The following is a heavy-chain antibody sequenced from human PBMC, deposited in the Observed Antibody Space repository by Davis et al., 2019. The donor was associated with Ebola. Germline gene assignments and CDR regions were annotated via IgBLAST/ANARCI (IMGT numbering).Heavy chain of an antibody. CDR3: AKHRWFAVPAAILFDP. CDR1: AGSISSSSYY. V-gene: IGHV4-39*01. CDR2: IYYSGST. Sequence: SETLSLTCTVSAGSISSSSYYWGWIRQPPGKGLEWIGSIYYSGSTYYNPSLKSRVTISVDTSKNQFSLKLSSVTAADTAVYYCAKHRWFAVPAAILFDPWGQGTLVTVSS. J-gene: IGHJ5*02. D-gene: IGHD2-2*01.